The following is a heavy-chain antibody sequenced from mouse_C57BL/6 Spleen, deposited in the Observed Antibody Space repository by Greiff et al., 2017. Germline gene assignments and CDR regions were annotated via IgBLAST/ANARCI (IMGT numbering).Heavy chain of an antibody. D-gene: IGHD2-4*01. CDR2: IDPEDGET. CDR1: GFNIKDYY. V-gene: IGHV14-2*01. Sequence: EVQLLQSGAEFVKPGASVKLSCTASGFNIKDYYMHWVKQRTEQGLEWIGRIDPEDGETKYAPKFQGKATITADTSSNTAYLQLSSLTSEDTAVYNWARGDYALYYYAMDYWGQGTSVTVSS. J-gene: IGHJ4*01. CDR3: ARGDYALYYYAMDY.